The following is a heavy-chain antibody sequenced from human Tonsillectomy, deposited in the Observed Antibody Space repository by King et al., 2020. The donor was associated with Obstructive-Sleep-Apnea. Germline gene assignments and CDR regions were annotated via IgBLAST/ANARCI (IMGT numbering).Heavy chain of an antibody. V-gene: IGHV3-7*01. D-gene: IGHD3-16*01. CDR3: AREYWGPDY. J-gene: IGHJ4*02. CDR1: GFTFSSYW. CDR2: IKQDGSVK. Sequence: DVQLVESGGGLVQPGGSVRLSCGASGFTFSSYWMTWVRQAPGKGLEWVANIKQDGSVKNYEDSVKGRFTISRDNAKKSVFLQTNSLTAEDTAVYYCAREYWGPDYWGQGTLVTVSS.